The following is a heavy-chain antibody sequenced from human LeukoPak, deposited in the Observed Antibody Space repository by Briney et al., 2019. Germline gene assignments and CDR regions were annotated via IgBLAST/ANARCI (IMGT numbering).Heavy chain of an antibody. V-gene: IGHV3-23*01. CDR1: GFTFSSYT. CDR2: ISGSGGST. D-gene: IGHD6-13*01. CDR3: AKGRRSSSWFDY. Sequence: GGSLRLSCAASGFTFSSYTMSWVRQAPGKGLEWVSAISGSGGSTYYADSVKGRFTISRDNSKNTLYLQMNSLRAEDTAVYYCAKGRRSSSWFDYWGQGTLVTVSS. J-gene: IGHJ4*02.